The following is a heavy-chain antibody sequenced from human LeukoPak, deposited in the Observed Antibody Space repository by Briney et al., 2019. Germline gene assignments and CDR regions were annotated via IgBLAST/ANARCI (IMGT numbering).Heavy chain of an antibody. D-gene: IGHD3-10*01. CDR1: GGTFSSYA. J-gene: IGHJ6*04. V-gene: IGHV1-69*13. Sequence: ASVKVSCKASGGTFSSYAISWVRQAPGQGLEWMGGIIPIFGTANYAQKFQGRVTITADESTSTAYMELSSLRSEDTAVYYCARDRVLGDTIGYYYGMVVWGKGTTVTVSS. CDR2: IIPIFGTA. CDR3: ARDRVLGDTIGYYYGMVV.